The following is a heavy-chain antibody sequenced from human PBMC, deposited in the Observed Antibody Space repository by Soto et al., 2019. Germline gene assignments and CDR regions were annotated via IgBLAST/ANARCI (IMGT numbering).Heavy chain of an antibody. CDR3: TRVLIGVTTREAFDV. CDR1: GYTFTAYY. CDR2: INPKSGDI. Sequence: QVHLVQSAAEVKKPGASVKVSCKASGYTFTAYYIHWVRQAPGQGLEWMGWINPKSGDIIYAQSFQGRVTMTTDTSINAAYMELSSLRSDDAAVYYCTRVLIGVTTREAFDVWGQGTMVTVSS. J-gene: IGHJ3*01. V-gene: IGHV1-2*02. D-gene: IGHD1-1*01.